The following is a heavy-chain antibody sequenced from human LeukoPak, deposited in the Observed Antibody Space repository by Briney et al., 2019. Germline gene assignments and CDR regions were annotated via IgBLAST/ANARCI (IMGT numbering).Heavy chain of an antibody. CDR1: GGSFSGYY. CDR3: ARGQYYYDSQSFDY. CDR2: INHSGST. D-gene: IGHD3-22*01. J-gene: IGHJ4*02. V-gene: IGHV4-34*01. Sequence: SETLSLTCAVYGGSFSGYYWSWIRQPRGKGLEWIGEINHSGSTNYNPSLKSRVTISVDTSKNQFSLKLSSVTAADTAVYYCARGQYYYDSQSFDYWGQGTLVTVSS.